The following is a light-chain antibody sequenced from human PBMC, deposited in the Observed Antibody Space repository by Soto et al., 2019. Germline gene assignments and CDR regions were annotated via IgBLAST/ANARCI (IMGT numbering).Light chain of an antibody. CDR3: QQHRT. J-gene: IGKJ1*01. CDR1: QSVSSN. V-gene: IGKV3D-15*01. Sequence: IVMTQSPATLSVSPWERVTFSCRASQSVSSNLAWYQQKPGQAPRLLIYGASSRAAGIPDRFTGSGSGTEFTLTISRLEPEDFAVYFCQQHRTFGQGTKVDIK. CDR2: GAS.